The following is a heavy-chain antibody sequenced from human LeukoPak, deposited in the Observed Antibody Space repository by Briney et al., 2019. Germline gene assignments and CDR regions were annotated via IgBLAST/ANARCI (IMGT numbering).Heavy chain of an antibody. CDR2: IYYSGST. CDR3: ASSYCSSTSCYSGYAFDI. J-gene: IGHJ3*02. V-gene: IGHV4-59*01. Sequence: SETLSLTCTVSGGSISSYYWSWIRQPPGKGLEWIGYIYYSGSTNYNPSLKSRVTISVDTSKNQFSLKLSSVTAADTAVYYCASSYCSSTSCYSGYAFDIWGQGTMVTVSS. CDR1: GGSISSYY. D-gene: IGHD2-2*01.